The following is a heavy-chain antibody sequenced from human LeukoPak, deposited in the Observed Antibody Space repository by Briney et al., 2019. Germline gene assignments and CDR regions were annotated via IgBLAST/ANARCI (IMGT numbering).Heavy chain of an antibody. CDR1: GFTFSDSA. Sequence: GGSLRLSCAASGFTFSDSAIHWVRQASGKGLEWVGRIRGKGFSDPPAYAASVKDGFTISRDDSESTAYLQMNSLKAEDTAVYYCATDRSVTSGTYYIPSIWFDPWGQGTLVTVSS. J-gene: IGHJ5*02. D-gene: IGHD3-10*01. V-gene: IGHV3-73*01. CDR2: IRGKGFSDPP. CDR3: ATDRSVTSGTYYIPSIWFDP.